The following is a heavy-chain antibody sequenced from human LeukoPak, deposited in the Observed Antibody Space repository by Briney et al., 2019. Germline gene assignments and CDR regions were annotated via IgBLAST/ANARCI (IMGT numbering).Heavy chain of an antibody. CDR2: ISSSSSTI. V-gene: IGHV3-48*01. J-gene: IGHJ4*02. Sequence: GGSLRLSCAASGFTFSSYSMNWVRQAPGKGLEWVSYISSSSSTIYYADSVKGRFTISRDNAKNSLYLQMNSLRAEDTAVYYCARVGGDYDFWSGYFPYYFDYWGQGTLVTVSS. D-gene: IGHD3-3*01. CDR3: ARVGGDYDFWSGYFPYYFDY. CDR1: GFTFSSYS.